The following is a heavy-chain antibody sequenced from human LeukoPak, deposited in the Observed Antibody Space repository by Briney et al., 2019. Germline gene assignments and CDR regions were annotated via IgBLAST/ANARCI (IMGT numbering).Heavy chain of an antibody. Sequence: SETLSLTCAVYGGSFSGYYWSWIRQPPGKGLEWMGEINHSGSTNYNPSLKSRVTISVDTSKNQLSLKLSSVTAADTAVYYCARTIYGSGRSNLYYYYYMDVWGKGATVTVSS. CDR2: INHSGST. V-gene: IGHV4-34*01. D-gene: IGHD3-10*01. J-gene: IGHJ6*03. CDR3: ARTIYGSGRSNLYYYYYMDV. CDR1: GGSFSGYY.